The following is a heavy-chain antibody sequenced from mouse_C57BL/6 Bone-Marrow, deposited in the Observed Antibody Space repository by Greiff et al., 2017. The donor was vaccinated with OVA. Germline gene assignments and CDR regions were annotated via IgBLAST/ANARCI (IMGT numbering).Heavy chain of an antibody. CDR1: GFNIKDDY. D-gene: IGHD1-1*01. Sequence: AQLQQSGAELVRPGASVKLSCTASGFNIKDDYMHWVKQRPEQGLEWIGWIDPENGDTEYASKFQGKATITADTSSNTAYRQLSSLTSEDTAVYYCTTLRWGYWGQGTTLTVSS. J-gene: IGHJ2*01. CDR3: TTLRWGY. V-gene: IGHV14-4*01. CDR2: IDPENGDT.